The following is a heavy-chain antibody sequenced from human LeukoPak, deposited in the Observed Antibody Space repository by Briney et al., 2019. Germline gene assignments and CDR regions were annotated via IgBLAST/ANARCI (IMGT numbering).Heavy chain of an antibody. V-gene: IGHV4-59*11. J-gene: IGHJ4*02. CDR1: GGSISSHY. Sequence: SETLSLTCTVSGGSISSHYWSWIRQPPGEGLEWIGYIYYSGSTNYNPSLKSRVTISVDTSKNQFSLKLSSVTAADTAVYYCARSQGSSSWYPGDYWGQGTLVTVSS. CDR2: IYYSGST. CDR3: ARSQGSSSWYPGDY. D-gene: IGHD6-13*01.